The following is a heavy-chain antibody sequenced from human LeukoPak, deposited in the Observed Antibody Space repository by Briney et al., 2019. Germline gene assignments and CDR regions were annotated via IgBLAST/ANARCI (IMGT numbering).Heavy chain of an antibody. CDR2: IITIFGTA. V-gene: IGHV1-69*01. D-gene: IGHD6-19*01. J-gene: IGHJ3*02. Sequence: SVKVTCKGSGGTFSSYANSWVRQPPAPGLGWMGGIITIFGTANYAQKFQGRVTITADESSSTAYMVLSNLRTEDAAVYYCVRDSRYSSGWYGGRTFVIWGEKTMVTVSS. CDR3: VRDSRYSSGWYGGRTFVI. CDR1: GGTFSSYA.